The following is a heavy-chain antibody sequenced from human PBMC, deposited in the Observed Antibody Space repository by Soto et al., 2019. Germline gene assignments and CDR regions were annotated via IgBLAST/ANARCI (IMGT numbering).Heavy chain of an antibody. CDR1: GFTFSAYS. CDR2: INSTGTIK. J-gene: IGHJ4*02. Sequence: TGGSLRLSCAASGFTFSAYSMNWVRQAPGKGLEWVAYINSTGTIKYYAGSVKGRFTISRDNAKNSLYLQMNSLRAEDTAVYYCARMSSSVSPGCWGQGTLVTVSS. V-gene: IGHV3-48*01. CDR3: ARMSSSVSPGC. D-gene: IGHD2-2*01.